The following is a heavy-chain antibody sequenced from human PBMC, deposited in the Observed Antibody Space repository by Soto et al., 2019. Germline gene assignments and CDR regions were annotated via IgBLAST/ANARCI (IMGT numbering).Heavy chain of an antibody. CDR2: ISGSGGGT. D-gene: IGHD1-26*01. CDR1: GFTFSSYA. CDR3: AKDVVGATIENWFDP. J-gene: IGHJ5*02. V-gene: IGHV3-23*01. Sequence: GGSLRLSCAASGFTFSSYAMSWVRQAPGKGLEWVSAISGSGGGTYYADSVKGRFTISRDNSKNTLYLQMNSLRAEDTAVYYCAKDVVGATIENWFDPWGQGTLVTVSS.